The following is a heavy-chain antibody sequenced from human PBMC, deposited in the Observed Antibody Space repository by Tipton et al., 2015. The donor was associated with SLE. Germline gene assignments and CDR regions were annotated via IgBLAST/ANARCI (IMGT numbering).Heavy chain of an antibody. CDR2: IYYSGST. CDR1: GGSISSSSYY. CDR3: ARQLTIFGVVPI. D-gene: IGHD3-3*01. J-gene: IGHJ4*02. Sequence: TLSLTCTVSGGSISSSSYYWGWIRQPPGKGLEWIGSIYYSGSTYYSPSLKSRVTISVDTSKNQFSLKLSSVTAADTAVYYCARQLTIFGVVPIWGQGTLVTVSS. V-gene: IGHV4-39*01.